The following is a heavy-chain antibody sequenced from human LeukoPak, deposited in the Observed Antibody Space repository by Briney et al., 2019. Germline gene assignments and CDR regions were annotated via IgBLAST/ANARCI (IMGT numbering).Heavy chain of an antibody. Sequence: SETLSLTRAVYGGSFSNYYWSWIRQTPGKGMEWIGVINDSGRTNYNPSLMSRVTVSVDTSKNQFSLRLTSVTATDTAVYYCARRWNYGRNYYIDVWGKGAAVSVSS. CDR2: INDSGRT. J-gene: IGHJ6*03. CDR1: GGSFSNYY. D-gene: IGHD1-7*01. CDR3: ARRWNYGRNYYIDV. V-gene: IGHV4-34*01.